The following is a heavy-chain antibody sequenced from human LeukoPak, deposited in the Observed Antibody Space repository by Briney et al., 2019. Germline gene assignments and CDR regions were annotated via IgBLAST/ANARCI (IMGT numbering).Heavy chain of an antibody. J-gene: IGHJ4*02. V-gene: IGHV4-39*01. Sequence: SETLSLTCTVSGGSISSSSYYWGWIRQPPGKGLEWIGNFYYSGSNYYNPSLKSRVSIFADTPKNQFSLILNSVTAADTAVYYCARVVWGGYYLPGWFDYWGQGTLVTVSS. CDR2: FYYSGSN. D-gene: IGHD3-3*01. CDR1: GGSISSSSYY. CDR3: ARVVWGGYYLPGWFDY.